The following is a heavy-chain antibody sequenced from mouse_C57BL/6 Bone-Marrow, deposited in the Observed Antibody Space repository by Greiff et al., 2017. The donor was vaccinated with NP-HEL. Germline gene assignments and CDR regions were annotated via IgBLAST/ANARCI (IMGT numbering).Heavy chain of an antibody. V-gene: IGHV5-17*01. Sequence: EVQGVESGGGLVKPGGSLKLSCAASGFTFSDYGMHWVRQAPEKGLEWVAYISSGSSTIYYADTVKGRFTISRDNAKNTLFLQMTSLRSEDTAMDYCAGSRRGAMDYWGQGTSVTVSS. CDR3: AGSRRGAMDY. CDR2: ISSGSSTI. J-gene: IGHJ4*01. CDR1: GFTFSDYG.